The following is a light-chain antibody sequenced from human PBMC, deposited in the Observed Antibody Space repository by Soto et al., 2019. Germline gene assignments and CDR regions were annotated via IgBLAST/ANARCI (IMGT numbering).Light chain of an antibody. CDR3: QQYTNWPPIT. V-gene: IGKV3-15*01. CDR2: GAS. Sequence: EIVMTQSPATLSVSPGERATLSCRASQSVSINLAWYQQKPGQAPRLLIYGASTRATSIPARFSGSGSGTEFTLTISSLQSEDFAGYYCQQYTNWPPITFGGGTKVEIK. J-gene: IGKJ4*02. CDR1: QSVSIN.